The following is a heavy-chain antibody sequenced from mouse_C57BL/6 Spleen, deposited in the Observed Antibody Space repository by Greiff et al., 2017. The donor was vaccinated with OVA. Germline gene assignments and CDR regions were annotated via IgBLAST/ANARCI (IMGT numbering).Heavy chain of an antibody. J-gene: IGHJ3*01. V-gene: IGHV1-47*01. D-gene: IGHD1-1*01. Sequence: VKVVESGAELVKPGASVKMSCKASGYTFTTYPIEWMKQNHGKSLEWIGNFHPYNDDTKYNEKFKGNATLTVEKSSSTVYLELSRLTSADSAVYYCARAGSSPFAYWGQGTLVTVSA. CDR2: FHPYNDDT. CDR3: ARAGSSPFAY. CDR1: GYTFTTYP.